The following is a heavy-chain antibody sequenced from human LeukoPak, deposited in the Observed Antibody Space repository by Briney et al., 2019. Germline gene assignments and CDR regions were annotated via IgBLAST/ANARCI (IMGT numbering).Heavy chain of an antibody. CDR1: GGSLSTYY. Sequence: SETLSLTCTVSGGSLSTYYWSWIRQPPGKGLEWIGYIHHSENTNYNPSLKSRVTTSVDTSKNQFSLKLSSVTAADTAVYYCARHSGYYASDPWGQGTLVTVSS. CDR2: IHHSENT. J-gene: IGHJ5*02. CDR3: ARHSGYYASDP. D-gene: IGHD3-10*01. V-gene: IGHV4-59*08.